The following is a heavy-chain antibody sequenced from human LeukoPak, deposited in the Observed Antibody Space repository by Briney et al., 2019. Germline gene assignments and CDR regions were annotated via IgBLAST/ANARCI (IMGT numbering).Heavy chain of an antibody. D-gene: IGHD3-22*01. CDR2: IYYSGST. J-gene: IGHJ4*02. CDR3: ARVRNYYDSSGYYAYFDY. V-gene: IGHV4-31*03. Sequence: SETLSLTCTVSGGSISSGGYYWSWLRQHPGKGLEWIGYIYYSGSTYYNPSLKSRVTISVDTSKNQFSLKLSSVTAADTAVYYCARVRNYYDSSGYYAYFDYWGQGTLVTVSS. CDR1: GGSISSGGYY.